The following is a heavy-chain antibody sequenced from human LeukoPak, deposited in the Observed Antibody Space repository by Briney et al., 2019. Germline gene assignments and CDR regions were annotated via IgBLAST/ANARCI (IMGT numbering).Heavy chain of an antibody. Sequence: GGSLRLSCAASGFTFSSNAMSWVRQAPGKGLEWVGRVKSKNDGGSTDYAAPVKGRFFISRDDSRGTLSLEMNSLKIEDTAVYFCVGRPWNFDYWGQGTLVTVSS. CDR2: VKSKNDGGST. J-gene: IGHJ4*02. CDR1: GFTFSSNA. CDR3: VGRPWNFDY. D-gene: IGHD1-1*01. V-gene: IGHV3-15*01.